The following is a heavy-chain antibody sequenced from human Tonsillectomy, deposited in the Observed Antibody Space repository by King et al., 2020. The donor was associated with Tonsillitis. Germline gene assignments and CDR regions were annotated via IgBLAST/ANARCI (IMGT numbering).Heavy chain of an antibody. CDR2: ISSNGGST. J-gene: IGHJ4*02. D-gene: IGHD3-16*01. V-gene: IGHV3-64D*06. Sequence: QLVQSGGGLVQPGGSLRLSCSASGFTFSSYAMHWVRQAPGKGLESVLVISSNGGSTYYADSVKGRFTISRDNSKNRLYLQMSSLRAEDTAVYHCVKGGGERGAYFDYWGQGTLVTVSS. CDR1: GFTFSSYA. CDR3: VKGGGERGAYFDY.